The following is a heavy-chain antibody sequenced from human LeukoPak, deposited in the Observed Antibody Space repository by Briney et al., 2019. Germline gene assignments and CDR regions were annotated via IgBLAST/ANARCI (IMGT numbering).Heavy chain of an antibody. D-gene: IGHD2-21*01. CDR2: INLNNGDI. CDR3: ARANRLHGGPYLIGP. Sequence: ASVKVSCKASGYSFTDYYMHWVRQAPGQGLEWMGWINLNNGDIKSAQKFQGRVTMTRDTSITTVYMEVSWLTSDDTAIYYCARANRLHGGPYLIGPWGQGTLVTVSS. J-gene: IGHJ5*02. CDR1: GYSFTDYY. V-gene: IGHV1-2*02.